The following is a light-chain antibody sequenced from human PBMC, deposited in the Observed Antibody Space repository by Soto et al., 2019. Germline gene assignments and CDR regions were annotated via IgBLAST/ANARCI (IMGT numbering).Light chain of an antibody. J-gene: IGKJ5*01. CDR3: QQYHNRPLT. Sequence: EIVMTQSPATLSVSPGERATLSCRASQSVSSNLAWYQQRPGQAPRLLIYGASTRATGIPARFSGSGSGTEFTLTISSLQSEDFAVYYCQQYHNRPLTFGQGTRLEIK. V-gene: IGKV3-15*01. CDR1: QSVSSN. CDR2: GAS.